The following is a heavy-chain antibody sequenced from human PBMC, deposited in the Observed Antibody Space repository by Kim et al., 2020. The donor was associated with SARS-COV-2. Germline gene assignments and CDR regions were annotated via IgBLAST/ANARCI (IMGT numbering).Heavy chain of an antibody. Sequence: GGSLRLSCVASGFSFSDYFMNWIRQVPGKGLEWVSNIASSGRALYYADSVKGRFTISRDGAGDVLYLEMNRLEAEDTAIYYCARRSATFEGFDVWGQGT. V-gene: IGHV3-11*01. CDR2: IASSGRAL. CDR1: GFSFSDYF. CDR3: ARRSATFEGFDV. J-gene: IGHJ3*01. D-gene: IGHD2-15*01.